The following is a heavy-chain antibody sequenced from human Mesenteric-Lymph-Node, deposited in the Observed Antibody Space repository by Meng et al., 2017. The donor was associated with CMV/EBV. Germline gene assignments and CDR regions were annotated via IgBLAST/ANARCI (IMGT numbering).Heavy chain of an antibody. Sequence: GSLRLSCTVSGGSISSSSYYWGWIRQPPGKGLEWIGSIYYSGSTYYNPSLKSRVTISVDTSKNQFSLKLSSVTAADTAVYYCARVRGSSVVDYWGQGTLVTVSS. CDR3: ARVRGSSVVDY. V-gene: IGHV4-39*07. CDR1: GGSISSSSYY. CDR2: IYYSGST. D-gene: IGHD6-6*01. J-gene: IGHJ4*01.